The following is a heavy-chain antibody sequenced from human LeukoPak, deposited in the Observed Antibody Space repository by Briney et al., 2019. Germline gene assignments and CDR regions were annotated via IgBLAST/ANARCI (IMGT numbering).Heavy chain of an antibody. J-gene: IGHJ4*02. CDR2: IYPGDSDT. Sequence: GESLKISCKGSGYSFTNYWIGWVRQMPGKGLEWMGIIYPGDSDTRYSPSFQGQVTISADRSINTAYLQWRSLKTLDTAMYYCARQNTLLAGSDYWGQGSLVTVSS. V-gene: IGHV5-51*01. CDR3: ARQNTLLAGSDY. D-gene: IGHD6-19*01. CDR1: GYSFTNYW.